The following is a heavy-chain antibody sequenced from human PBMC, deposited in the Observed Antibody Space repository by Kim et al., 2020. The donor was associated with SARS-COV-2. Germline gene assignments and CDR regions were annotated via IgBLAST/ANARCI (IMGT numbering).Heavy chain of an antibody. V-gene: IGHV3-23*01. CDR3: AKDPSYVVVVAATPAYDY. D-gene: IGHD2-15*01. CDR1: GFTFSSYA. J-gene: IGHJ4*02. Sequence: GGSLRLSCAASGFTFSSYAMSWVRQAPGKGLEWVSAISGSGGSTYYADSVKGRFTISRDNSKNTLYLQMNSLRAEDTAVYYCAKDPSYVVVVAATPAYDYWGQGTLVTVSS. CDR2: ISGSGGST.